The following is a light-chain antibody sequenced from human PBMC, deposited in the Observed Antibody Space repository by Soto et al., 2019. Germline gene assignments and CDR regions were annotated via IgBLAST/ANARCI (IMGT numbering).Light chain of an antibody. CDR2: GAS. Sequence: EIVMTQSPATLSVSPRERATRSCRASQSVSSNLAWYQQKPGQAPRLLIYGASTRATGIPARFSGSGSGTEFTLTISSLQSEDFAVYYCQQYNNWPWTFGQGTKVDI. CDR1: QSVSSN. J-gene: IGKJ1*01. CDR3: QQYNNWPWT. V-gene: IGKV3-15*01.